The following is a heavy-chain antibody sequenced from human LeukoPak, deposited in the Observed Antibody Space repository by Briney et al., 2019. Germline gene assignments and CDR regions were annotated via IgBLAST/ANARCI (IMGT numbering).Heavy chain of an antibody. J-gene: IGHJ3*02. Sequence: GGSLRLSCGASGITFSSYSMNWVRQAPGKGLEWVSYVSSSGSTKYYADSVKGRFTISRDNARNSLYLQMNSLRAEDTAVYYCAIITGYSSGWYLRAFDIWGQGTMVTVSS. D-gene: IGHD6-19*01. CDR2: VSSSGSTK. CDR3: AIITGYSSGWYLRAFDI. CDR1: GITFSSYS. V-gene: IGHV3-48*01.